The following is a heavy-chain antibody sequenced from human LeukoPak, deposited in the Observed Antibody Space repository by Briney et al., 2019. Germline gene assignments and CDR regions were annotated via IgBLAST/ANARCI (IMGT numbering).Heavy chain of an antibody. CDR1: GYSISSSYY. CDR2: IYHSGST. Sequence: SETLSLTCAVSGYSISSSYYWGWIRQPPGKGLEWIGSIYHSGSTYYNPSLKSRVTISVDTSKNQFSLKLSSVTAADTAVYYCARPTYYDFWSGYPPADDAFDIWGQGTMVTVSS. V-gene: IGHV4-38-2*01. CDR3: ARPTYYDFWSGYPPADDAFDI. D-gene: IGHD3-3*01. J-gene: IGHJ3*02.